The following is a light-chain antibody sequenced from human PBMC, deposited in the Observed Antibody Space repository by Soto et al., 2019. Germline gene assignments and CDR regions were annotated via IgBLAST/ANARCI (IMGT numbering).Light chain of an antibody. CDR3: SSYGGGNNPWV. V-gene: IGLV2-8*01. Sequence: QSALTQPPSASGSPGQSVTISCTGTSSDVVAYNYVCWYQQHPGKAPKLIISEVTKRPSGVPDRFSGSKSGNTASLTVTGLQAEDEADYYCSSYGGGNNPWVVGGGTKVTVL. CDR2: EVT. J-gene: IGLJ2*01. CDR1: SSDVVAYNY.